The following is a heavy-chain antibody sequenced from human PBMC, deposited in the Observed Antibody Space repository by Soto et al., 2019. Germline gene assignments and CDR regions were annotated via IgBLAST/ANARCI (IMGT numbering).Heavy chain of an antibody. D-gene: IGHD3-22*01. V-gene: IGHV2-5*02. CDR2: IYWDDDK. CDR1: GFSLSSTRMA. Sequence: QITLKESGPTLVKPTQTLTLTCTFSGFSLSSTRMAVGWIRQPPEKALEWLALIYWDDDKRYSPFLKIRITITKDTSKSQVVLTTSSMAPVDTARYCCAHIVVVGLGYYFGYWGQGTLVTVSS. J-gene: IGHJ4*02. CDR3: AHIVVVGLGYYFGY.